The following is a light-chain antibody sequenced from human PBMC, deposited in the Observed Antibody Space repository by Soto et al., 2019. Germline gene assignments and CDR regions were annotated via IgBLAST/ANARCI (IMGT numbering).Light chain of an antibody. Sequence: EMVMTQSPATLSVSPGERVTLSCRASESVHRNLAWYQQKPGQGPSLLIYYASTRATGVPDRFTGSGSGTDTTLILTCRQGEAAAVYPRQPYTNSPATFAPGTKVEIK. CDR1: ESVHRN. V-gene: IGKV3-15*01. CDR2: YAS. J-gene: IGKJ3*01. CDR3: QPYTNSPAT.